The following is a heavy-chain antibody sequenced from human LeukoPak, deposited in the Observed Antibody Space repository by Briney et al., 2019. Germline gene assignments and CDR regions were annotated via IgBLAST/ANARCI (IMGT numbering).Heavy chain of an antibody. CDR1: GYTFTGYY. V-gene: IGHV1-2*04. CDR2: INPNSGGT. Sequence: ASVKVSCKASGYTFTGYYMRWVRQAPGQGLEWMGWINPNSGGTNYAQKFQGWVTMTRDTSISTAYMELSRLRSDDTAVYYCARAATYYYGSGTEGGMDVWGQGTTVTVSS. D-gene: IGHD3-10*01. CDR3: ARAATYYYGSGTEGGMDV. J-gene: IGHJ6*02.